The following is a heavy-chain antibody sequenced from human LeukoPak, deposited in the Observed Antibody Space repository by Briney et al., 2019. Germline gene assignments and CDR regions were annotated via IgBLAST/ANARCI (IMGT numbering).Heavy chain of an antibody. CDR3: STETAGNY. CDR1: GHTLKDLS. J-gene: IGHJ4*02. V-gene: IGHV1-24*01. CDR2: FDPEDDER. Sequence: GASVKGSCKAFGHTLKDLSIHWVRQAPGKGLEWLGGFDPEDDERMYAPKCQGRVTVTEDNSIDTAYMELTSLSSDDTGVYYCSTETAGNYWGQGTLVTVSS.